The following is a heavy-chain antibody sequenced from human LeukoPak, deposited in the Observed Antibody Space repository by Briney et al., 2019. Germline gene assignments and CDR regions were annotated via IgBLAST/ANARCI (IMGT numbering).Heavy chain of an antibody. CDR2: ISGSGGST. CDR1: GFTSSSYA. Sequence: PGGSLRLSCAASGFTSSSYAMSWVRQAPGKGLEWVSAISGSGGSTYYADSVKGRFTISRDNSKNTLYLQMNSLRAEDPPLHYCAKGRVAVANPVYYFDYWGQGTLVTLSS. CDR3: AKGRVAVANPVYYFDY. V-gene: IGHV3-23*01. D-gene: IGHD6-19*01. J-gene: IGHJ4*02.